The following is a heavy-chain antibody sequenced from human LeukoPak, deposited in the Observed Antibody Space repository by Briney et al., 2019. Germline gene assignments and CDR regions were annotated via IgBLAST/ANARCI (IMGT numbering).Heavy chain of an antibody. Sequence: GGSLRLSCAASGFTFSSYSMNWVRQAPGKGLEWVSSISSSSSYIYYADSVKGRFTISRDNAKNSLYLQMNSLRAEDTAVCYCARASSGWYVEGVYWGQGTLVTVSS. V-gene: IGHV3-21*01. CDR1: GFTFSSYS. CDR2: ISSSSSYI. D-gene: IGHD6-19*01. J-gene: IGHJ4*02. CDR3: ARASSGWYVEGVY.